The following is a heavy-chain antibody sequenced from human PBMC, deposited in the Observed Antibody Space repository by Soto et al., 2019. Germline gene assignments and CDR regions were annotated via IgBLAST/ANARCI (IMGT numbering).Heavy chain of an antibody. CDR2: IYHSGNT. CDR1: GGSMSSSNW. J-gene: IGHJ6*02. V-gene: IGHV4-4*02. Sequence: SETLSFTCAVSGGSMSSSNWWTWVRQPPEKGLEWLGEIYHSGNTNYSPSLRGRVTISIDKSRDQFSLKLNSVTAADTAVYYCAKKVNSFDSHVNYKIAMDVWGQGSTVT. D-gene: IGHD3-16*01. CDR3: AKKVNSFDSHVNYKIAMDV.